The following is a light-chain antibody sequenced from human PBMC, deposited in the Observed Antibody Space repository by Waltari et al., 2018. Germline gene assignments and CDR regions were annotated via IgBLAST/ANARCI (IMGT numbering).Light chain of an antibody. Sequence: QSVLTQPASVSGSPGQSITISCTGTSSYVGGYDYVSWYQPSPGKAPKLIIYDVVKRPSGVSTRFSASKSDNTASLTISGLQAEDEGDYYCCSYKRGATWVFGGGTALTVL. CDR3: CSYKRGATWV. J-gene: IGLJ3*02. V-gene: IGLV2-14*03. CDR2: DVV. CDR1: SSYVGGYDY.